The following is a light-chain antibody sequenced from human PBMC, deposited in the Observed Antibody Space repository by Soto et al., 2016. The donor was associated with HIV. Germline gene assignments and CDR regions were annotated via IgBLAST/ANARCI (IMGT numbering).Light chain of an antibody. V-gene: IGKV1-27*01. CDR1: QDISNY. CDR3: QKXNIAPWP. J-gene: IGKJ1*01. Sequence: DIQMTQSPSSLSASVGDRVTITCRASQDISNYLAWYQQKPGTVPKLLIYAASTLQSGVPSRFNGSGSGTDFTLTISSLQPEDVATYYCQKXNIAPWPFGQGTKVEVK. CDR2: AAS.